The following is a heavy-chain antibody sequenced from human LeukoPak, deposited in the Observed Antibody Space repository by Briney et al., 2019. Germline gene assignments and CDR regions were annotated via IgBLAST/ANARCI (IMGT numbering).Heavy chain of an antibody. CDR1: GFIFSGSW. CDR2: IKKDGSEK. Sequence: GGSLRLSCTASGFIFSGSWMAWIRQAPGKGLEWVAIIKKDGSEKYYVDSMKGRFTISRDNAKNSLFLQMNSLRAEDTAIYYCTTDTWYSAGHWGQGTPVTVSS. J-gene: IGHJ4*02. CDR3: TTDTWYSAGH. V-gene: IGHV3-7*03. D-gene: IGHD2-15*01.